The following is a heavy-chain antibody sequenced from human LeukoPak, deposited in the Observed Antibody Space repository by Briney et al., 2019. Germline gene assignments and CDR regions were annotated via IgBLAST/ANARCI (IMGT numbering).Heavy chain of an antibody. V-gene: IGHV3-21*04. CDR2: ISSSSSYI. J-gene: IGHJ4*02. CDR3: AKVNFDCSSTSCYYYFDY. CDR1: GFTFSSYS. Sequence: GGSLRLSCAASGFTFSSYSMTWVRQAPGKGLEWVSSISSSSSYIYYADSVKGRFTISRDNSKNTLYLQMNSLRAEDTAVYYCAKVNFDCSSTSCYYYFDYWGQGTLVTVSS. D-gene: IGHD2-2*01.